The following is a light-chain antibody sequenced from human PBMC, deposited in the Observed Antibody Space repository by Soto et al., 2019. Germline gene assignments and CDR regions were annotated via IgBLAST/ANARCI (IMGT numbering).Light chain of an antibody. CDR2: DAS. CDR1: QSVSSY. CDR3: QQRSNWPLT. V-gene: IGKV3-11*01. Sequence: DIVLTQSPGTLSLSPGDRATLSCRASQSVSSYLAWYQQKPGQAPRLLIYDASNRATGIPARFSGSGSGTDLTITISSLEPEDFEVYYCQQRSNWPLTFGGGTKVDIK. J-gene: IGKJ4*01.